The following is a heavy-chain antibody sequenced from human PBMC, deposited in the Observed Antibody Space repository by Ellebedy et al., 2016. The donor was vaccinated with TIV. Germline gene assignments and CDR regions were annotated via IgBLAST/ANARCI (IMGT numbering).Heavy chain of an antibody. CDR1: GGSISSYY. V-gene: IGHV4-59*01. CDR2: IYYTGAT. D-gene: IGHD2-2*02. J-gene: IGHJ4*02. Sequence: SETLSLTXTVSGGSISSYYWNWVRQPPGKGLEWIGYIYYTGATNYNPSLKSRVTISMDRSKNNFSLKLSSVTAADTAVYYCARDHSVIPGALHYWGQGTPVTVSS. CDR3: ARDHSVIPGALHY.